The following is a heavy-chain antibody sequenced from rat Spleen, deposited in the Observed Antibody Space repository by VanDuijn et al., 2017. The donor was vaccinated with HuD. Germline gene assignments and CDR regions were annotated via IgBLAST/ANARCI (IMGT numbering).Heavy chain of an antibody. V-gene: IGHV5-22*01. J-gene: IGHJ2*01. D-gene: IGHD1-7*01. CDR2: TSYEGSSI. CDR1: GFTFSDYA. CDR3: ARGHTMGMDYFDY. Sequence: EVQLVESGGGLVRPGRSLKLSCAGSGFTFSDYAMAWVRQAPTKGLEWVASTSYEGSSIYYGDSVKGRFTISRDNVKSTLYLQMNSLRSEDTATYYCARGHTMGMDYFDYWGQGVMVTVSS.